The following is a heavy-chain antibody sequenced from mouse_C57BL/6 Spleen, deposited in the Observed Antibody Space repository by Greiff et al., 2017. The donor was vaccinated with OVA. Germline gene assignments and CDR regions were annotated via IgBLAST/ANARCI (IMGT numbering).Heavy chain of an antibody. V-gene: IGHV1-50*01. D-gene: IGHD2-5*01. CDR1: GYTFTSYW. CDR3: ARYPAYYSNDDFAY. CDR2: IDPSDSYT. Sequence: QVHVKQPGAELVKPGASVKLSCKASGYTFTSYWMQWVKQRPGQGLEWIGEIDPSDSYTNYNQKFKGKATLTVDTSSSTAYMQLSSLTSEDSAVYYCARYPAYYSNDDFAYWGKGTLVTVSA. J-gene: IGHJ3*01.